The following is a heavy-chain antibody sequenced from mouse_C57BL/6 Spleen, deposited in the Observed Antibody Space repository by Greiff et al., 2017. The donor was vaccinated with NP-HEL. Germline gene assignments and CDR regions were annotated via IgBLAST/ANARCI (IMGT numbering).Heavy chain of an antibody. CDR3: ARGYYGGDAMDY. CDR2: INPYNGDT. J-gene: IGHJ4*01. Sequence: EVQLQQSGPELVKPGDSVKISCKASGYSFTGYFMNWVMQSHGKSLEWIGRINPYNGDTFYNQKFKGKATLTVDKSSSTAHMELRSLTSEDSAVYYCARGYYGGDAMDYWGQGTSVTVSS. D-gene: IGHD1-1*01. CDR1: GYSFTGYF. V-gene: IGHV1-20*01.